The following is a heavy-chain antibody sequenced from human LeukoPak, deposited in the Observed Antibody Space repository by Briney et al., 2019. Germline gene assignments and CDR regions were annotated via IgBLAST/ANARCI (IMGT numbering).Heavy chain of an antibody. CDR3: AKDSGYDYVPAFDI. J-gene: IGHJ3*02. CDR1: GFTFSSYV. CDR2: ISGNGDNT. D-gene: IGHD5-12*01. Sequence: GGSLRLSCAASGFTFSSYVMTWVRQAPGKGLEWVSTISGNGDNTHYADSVKGRFTISRDNSKNTLFLQMDSLRAEDTAVYYCAKDSGYDYVPAFDIWGQGTMVSVSS. V-gene: IGHV3-23*01.